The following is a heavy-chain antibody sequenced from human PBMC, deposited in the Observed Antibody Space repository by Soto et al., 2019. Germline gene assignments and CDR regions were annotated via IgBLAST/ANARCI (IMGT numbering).Heavy chain of an antibody. CDR2: IYYSGST. Sequence: PSETLSLTCTVSGGSISISTCYWGWIRQPPGKGLEWIGSIYYSGSTYYNPSLKSRVTISVDTSKNQFSLNLNSVTAADTAVYYCARPPTASLDAFEIWGQGTMVTVSS. V-gene: IGHV4-39*01. J-gene: IGHJ3*02. CDR3: ARPPTASLDAFEI. CDR1: GGSISISTCY.